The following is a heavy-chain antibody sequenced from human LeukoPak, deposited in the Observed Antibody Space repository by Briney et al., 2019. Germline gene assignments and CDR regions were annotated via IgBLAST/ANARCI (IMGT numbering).Heavy chain of an antibody. D-gene: IGHD3-9*01. CDR3: ARPQTRRYPGAFDI. J-gene: IGHJ3*02. V-gene: IGHV1-2*02. CDR2: INPNSGGT. Sequence: ASVKVSCKASGYTFTGYYMHWVRQAPGQGLEWMGWINPNSGGTNYAQKFQGRVTMTRDTSISTAYMELSRLRSDDTAVYYCARPQTRRYPGAFDIWGQGTMVTVSS. CDR1: GYTFTGYY.